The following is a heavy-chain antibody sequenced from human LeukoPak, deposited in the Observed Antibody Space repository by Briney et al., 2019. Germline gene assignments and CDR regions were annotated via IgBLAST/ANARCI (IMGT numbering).Heavy chain of an antibody. V-gene: IGHV3-30*04. J-gene: IGHJ4*02. Sequence: GGSLRLSCAASGFTFSSYAMHWVRQAPGKGLEWVAIISYDGSYKYYEDSVEGRFTISRDNSKNTLYLQMNSLRAEDTAVYYCAKARLAATGTHFDYWGQGTLVTVSS. CDR1: GFTFSSYA. D-gene: IGHD6-13*01. CDR3: AKARLAATGTHFDY. CDR2: ISYDGSYK.